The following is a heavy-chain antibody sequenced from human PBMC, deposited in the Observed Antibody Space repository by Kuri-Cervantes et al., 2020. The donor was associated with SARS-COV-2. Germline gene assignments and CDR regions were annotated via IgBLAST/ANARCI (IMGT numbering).Heavy chain of an antibody. CDR1: GFTFSSYW. D-gene: IGHD6-19*01. CDR2: IKQDGSEK. Sequence: GGSLRRSCAASGFTFSSYWMSWVRQAPGKGLEWVANIKQDGSEKYYVDSVKGRFTISRDNAKNSLYLQMNSLRAEDTAVYYCARDRHLAVAGHFDYWGQGTLVTVSS. V-gene: IGHV3-7*05. J-gene: IGHJ4*02. CDR3: ARDRHLAVAGHFDY.